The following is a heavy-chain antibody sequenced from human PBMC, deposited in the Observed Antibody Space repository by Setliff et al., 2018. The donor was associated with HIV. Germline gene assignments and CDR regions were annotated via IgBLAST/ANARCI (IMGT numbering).Heavy chain of an antibody. V-gene: IGHV4-4*08. Sequence: SETLSLTCTVSGDSISSYYWSWIRQPPGKGLEWIGYIYTSGITDYNHSLKSRVTISGDTSKNQFSLKLSSVTAADTAVYYCARDRRRYYYGSGSCYMDVWGTGTTVTVS. D-gene: IGHD3-10*01. CDR3: ARDRRRYYYGSGSCYMDV. J-gene: IGHJ6*03. CDR1: GDSISSYY. CDR2: IYTSGIT.